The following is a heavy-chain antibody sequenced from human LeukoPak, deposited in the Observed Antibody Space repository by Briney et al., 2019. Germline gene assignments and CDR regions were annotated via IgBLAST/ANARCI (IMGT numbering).Heavy chain of an antibody. CDR3: ARDTQGAPGDYYDSSGYSGIDY. Sequence: GSLRLSCAASGFTFSSYSMNWVRQAPGKGLEWVSSISSSSSYIYYADSVKGRFTISRDNAKNSLYLQMNSLRAEDTAVYYCARDTQGAPGDYYDSSGYSGIDYWGQGTLVTVSS. V-gene: IGHV3-21*01. D-gene: IGHD3-22*01. CDR1: GFTFSSYS. J-gene: IGHJ4*02. CDR2: ISSSSSYI.